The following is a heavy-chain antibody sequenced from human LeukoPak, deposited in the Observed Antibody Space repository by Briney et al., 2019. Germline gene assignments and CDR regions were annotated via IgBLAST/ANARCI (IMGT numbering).Heavy chain of an antibody. CDR1: GFTFSSYG. CDR2: IRYDGSNK. J-gene: IGHJ4*02. CDR3: AKATGYYGSGSLNY. V-gene: IGHV3-30*02. Sequence: GGSLRLSCAASGFTFSSYGMHWVRQAPGKGLEWVAFIRYDGSNKYYADSVKGRFTISRDNSKNTLYLQMNSLGAEDTAVYYCAKATGYYGSGSLNYWGQGTLVTVSS. D-gene: IGHD3-10*01.